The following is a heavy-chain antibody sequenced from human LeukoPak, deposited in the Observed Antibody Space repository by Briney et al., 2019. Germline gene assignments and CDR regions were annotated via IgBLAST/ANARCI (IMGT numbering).Heavy chain of an antibody. CDR2: IYYSGST. CDR3: ARETTVTPEYYYYYYGMDV. Sequence: PSQTLSLTCTVSGGSISSGGYYWNWIRQHPGKGLEWIGYIYYSGSTYYNPSLKSRVTISVDTSKNQFSLKLSSVTAADTAVYYCARETTVTPEYYYYYYGMDVWGQGTTVTVSS. CDR1: GGSISSGGYY. D-gene: IGHD4-11*01. V-gene: IGHV4-31*03. J-gene: IGHJ6*02.